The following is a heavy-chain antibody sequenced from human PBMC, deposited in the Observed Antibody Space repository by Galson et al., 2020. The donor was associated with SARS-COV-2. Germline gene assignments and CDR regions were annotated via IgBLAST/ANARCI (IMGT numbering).Heavy chain of an antibody. D-gene: IGHD5-18*01. V-gene: IGHV5-51*01. CDR1: GYSFTSYW. CDR2: IYPGDSNT. J-gene: IGHJ5*02. CDR3: ARHRDTAMVSPGWFDP. Sequence: HGESLKISCKGSGYSFTSYWIGWVRQMPGKGLEWMGIIYPGDSNTRYSPSFQGQVTISADKSISTAYLQWSSLKASDTAMYYCARHRDTAMVSPGWFDPWGQGTLVTVSS.